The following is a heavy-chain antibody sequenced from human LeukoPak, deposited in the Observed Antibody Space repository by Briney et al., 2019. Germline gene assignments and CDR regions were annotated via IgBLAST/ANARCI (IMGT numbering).Heavy chain of an antibody. J-gene: IGHJ4*02. CDR2: IKEDGTEQ. CDR3: VRDGVVRGVIQY. V-gene: IGHV3-7*01. D-gene: IGHD3-10*01. Sequence: GGSLRLSCAASGFIFSSSWMRWARQAPGKGPEWVANIKEDGTEQHYVDSVRGRFTISRDTAKNSLYLQMNSLRAEDTAVYYCVRDGVVRGVIQYWGQGTLVTVSS. CDR1: GFIFSSSW.